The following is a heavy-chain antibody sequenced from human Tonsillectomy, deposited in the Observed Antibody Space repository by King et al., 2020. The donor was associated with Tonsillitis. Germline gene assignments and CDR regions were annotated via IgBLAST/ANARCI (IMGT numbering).Heavy chain of an antibody. CDR3: ARVPDYGGNSGSC. D-gene: IGHD4-23*01. V-gene: IGHV3-30*04. J-gene: IGHJ4*02. CDR2: TSSDGSEQ. Sequence: VQLVESGGGVVHPGRSLRLSCAASGFTFSSYSMHWVRQAPGKGLEWVAVTSSDGSEQYYADAVRGRFIISRDNSKDTVYLQMNSLRADDTAVYYCARVPDYGGNSGSCWCQGTLVTVSS. CDR1: GFTFSSYS.